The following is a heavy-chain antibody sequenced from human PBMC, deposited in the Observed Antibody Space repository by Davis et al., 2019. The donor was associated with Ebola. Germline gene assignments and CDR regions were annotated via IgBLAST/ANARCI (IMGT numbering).Heavy chain of an antibody. V-gene: IGHV1-69*04. D-gene: IGHD5-12*01. CDR3: ARDLGRGYSGYDYVDY. CDR1: GYTFTSYA. J-gene: IGHJ4*02. Sequence: SVKVSCKASGYTFTSYAISWVRQAPGQGLEWMGRIIPILGIANYAQKFQGRVTITADKSTSTAYMELSSLRSEDTAVYYCARDLGRGYSGYDYVDYWGQGTLVTVSS. CDR2: IIPILGIA.